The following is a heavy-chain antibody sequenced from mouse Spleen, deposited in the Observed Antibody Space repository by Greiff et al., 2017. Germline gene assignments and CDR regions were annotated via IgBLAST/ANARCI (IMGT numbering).Heavy chain of an antibody. CDR2: ISSGSSTI. CDR1: GFTFSDYG. V-gene: IGHV5-17*01. CDR3: ARDYYDYGYFDV. J-gene: IGHJ1*01. D-gene: IGHD2-4*01. Sequence: DVKLVESGGGLVKPGGSLKLSCAASGFTFSDYGMHWVRQAPEQGLEWVAYISSGSSTIYYADTVKGRFTISRDNAKNTLFLQMTSLRSEDTAMYYCARDYYDYGYFDVWGAGTTVTVSS.